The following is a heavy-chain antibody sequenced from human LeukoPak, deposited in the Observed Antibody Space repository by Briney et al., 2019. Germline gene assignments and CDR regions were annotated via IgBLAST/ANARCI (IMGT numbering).Heavy chain of an antibody. J-gene: IGHJ4*02. V-gene: IGHV3-74*01. CDR1: GFTFSGFW. CDR2: INKDGSTT. Sequence: QSGGSLRLSCAASGFTFSGFWMHWVRQAPGKGLVWVSRINKDGSTTTYAGSVKGRFTISRDNAENTLYLQMSSLRVEDTAVYYCAREGRDTTIDYWGQGTLVTVSS. CDR3: AREGRDTTIDY. D-gene: IGHD1-1*01.